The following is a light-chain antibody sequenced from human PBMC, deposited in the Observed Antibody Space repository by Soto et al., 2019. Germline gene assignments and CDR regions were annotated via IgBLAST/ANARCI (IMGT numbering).Light chain of an antibody. CDR3: QQYYSTPPS. CDR1: QSVLYSSNNQNY. J-gene: IGKJ2*01. Sequence: DIVMTQSPDSLAVSLGERATINCKSSQSVLYSSNNQNYLAWYQQKPGQPPKLLIYWASTRESGVPDRFSGSGSGTDFTLTISSLQAEDAAVYYCQQYYSTPPSFGQGTKLEIK. CDR2: WAS. V-gene: IGKV4-1*01.